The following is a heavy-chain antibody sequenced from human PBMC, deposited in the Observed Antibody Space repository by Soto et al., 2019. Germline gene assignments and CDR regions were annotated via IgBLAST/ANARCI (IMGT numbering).Heavy chain of an antibody. Sequence: QVQLVQSGAEVKKPGASVKVSCKASGYSLTEYYLHWVRQAPGQGLEWMGWINPTTGGTTYAQKFEGRVTMTRDRSVNTAYMELSRLRSDDTALYFCAMASGSPLTVYAPLGFWGQGSLVTVSS. J-gene: IGHJ4*02. V-gene: IGHV1-2*02. CDR1: GYSLTEYY. CDR3: AMASGSPLTVYAPLGF. D-gene: IGHD2-8*01. CDR2: INPTTGGT.